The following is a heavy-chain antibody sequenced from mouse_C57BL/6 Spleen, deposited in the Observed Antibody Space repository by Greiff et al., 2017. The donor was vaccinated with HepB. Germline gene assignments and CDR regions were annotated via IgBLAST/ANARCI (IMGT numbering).Heavy chain of an antibody. D-gene: IGHD1-1*01. Sequence: VQGVESGAELARPGASVKLSCKASGYTFTSYGISWVKQRTGQGLEWIGEIYPRSGNTYYNEKFKGKATLTADKSSSTAYMELRSLTSEDSAVYFCARETTVVPYAMDYWGQGTSVTVSS. J-gene: IGHJ4*01. V-gene: IGHV1-81*01. CDR1: GYTFTSYG. CDR3: ARETTVVPYAMDY. CDR2: IYPRSGNT.